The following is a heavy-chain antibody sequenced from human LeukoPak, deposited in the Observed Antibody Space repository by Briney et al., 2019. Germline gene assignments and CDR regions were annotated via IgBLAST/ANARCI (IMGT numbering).Heavy chain of an antibody. CDR2: IYYSGST. J-gene: IGHJ5*02. Sequence: GSLRLSCAASGFTFSNYWMSWIRQPPGKGLEWIGYIYYSGSTNYNPSLKSRVTISVDTSKNQFSLKLSSVTAADTAVYYCAREATYRGGWFDPWGQGTLVTVSS. V-gene: IGHV4-59*01. CDR1: GFTFSNYW. D-gene: IGHD1-26*01. CDR3: AREATYRGGWFDP.